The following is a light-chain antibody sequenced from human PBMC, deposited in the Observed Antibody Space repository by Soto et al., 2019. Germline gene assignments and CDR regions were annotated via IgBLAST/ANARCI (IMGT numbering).Light chain of an antibody. Sequence: QSVLTQPPSASGTPGQMVTISCSGSSSNIGSNTVNWYQQLPGTAPKLLIYSNNQRPSGVPDRFSGSKSGTSASLAISGLQSEDEADYYCAAWDDSLNARYVFGTGTNVTVL. V-gene: IGLV1-44*01. CDR1: SSNIGSNT. J-gene: IGLJ1*01. CDR2: SNN. CDR3: AAWDDSLNARYV.